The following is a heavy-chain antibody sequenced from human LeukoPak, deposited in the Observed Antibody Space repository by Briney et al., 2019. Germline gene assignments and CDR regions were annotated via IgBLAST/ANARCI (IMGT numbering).Heavy chain of an antibody. J-gene: IGHJ6*03. D-gene: IGHD2-15*01. V-gene: IGHV1-18*01. CDR3: ARGELLLYYYYMDV. Sequence: ASVRVSCKPSGYTFTSFDISRVREAPGQGLEWRGWISAYSGNTNYAQKFQGRVTMTTDTSTSTAYMEVRSLRSEDTAVYYCARGELLLYYYYMDVWGKGTTVTVSS. CDR2: ISAYSGNT. CDR1: GYTFTSFD.